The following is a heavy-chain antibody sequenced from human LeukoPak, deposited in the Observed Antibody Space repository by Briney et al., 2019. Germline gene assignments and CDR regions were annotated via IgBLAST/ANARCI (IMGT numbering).Heavy chain of an antibody. J-gene: IGHJ4*02. Sequence: ETLSLTCTVSGGSISSGGYYWSWVRQAPGKGLEWVSAISGSGGSTYYADSVKGRFTISRDNSKNTLYLQMNSLRAEDTAVYYCAKEGRYCSSTSCSEPFDYWGQGTLVTVSS. CDR3: AKEGRYCSSTSCSEPFDY. V-gene: IGHV3-23*01. D-gene: IGHD2-2*01. CDR2: ISGSGGST. CDR1: GGSISSGGYY.